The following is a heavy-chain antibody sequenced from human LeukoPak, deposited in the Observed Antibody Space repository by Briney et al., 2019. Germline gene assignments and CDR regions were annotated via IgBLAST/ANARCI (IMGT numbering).Heavy chain of an antibody. J-gene: IGHJ4*02. Sequence: PGGSLRLSCAASGFTFSSYWMHWVRQAPGKGLVWVSLINSDGSSTSYADSVKGRFTISRDNAKNTLYLQMNSLRAEDTAMYYCARALSSNTAMVTWGQGTPVTVSS. V-gene: IGHV3-74*01. CDR2: INSDGSST. CDR1: GFTFSSYW. D-gene: IGHD5-18*01. CDR3: ARALSSNTAMVT.